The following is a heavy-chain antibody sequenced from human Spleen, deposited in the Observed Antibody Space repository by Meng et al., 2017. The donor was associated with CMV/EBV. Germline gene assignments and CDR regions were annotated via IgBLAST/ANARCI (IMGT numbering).Heavy chain of an antibody. CDR2: IYTSGST. CDR3: ARGSYDFWSGYANFDY. J-gene: IGHJ4*02. D-gene: IGHD3-3*01. V-gene: IGHV4-4*07. Sequence: QVGLQESGPGLVKPPETLSLTCTVSGGSISSYYWSWIRQPAGKGLEWIGRIYTSGSTNYNPSLKSRVTISVDTSKNQFSLKLSSVTAADTAVYYCARGSYDFWSGYANFDYWGQGTLVTVSS. CDR1: GGSISSYY.